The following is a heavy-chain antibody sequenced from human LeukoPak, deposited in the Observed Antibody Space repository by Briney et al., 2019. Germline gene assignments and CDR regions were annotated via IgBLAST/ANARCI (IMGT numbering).Heavy chain of an antibody. CDR3: ARGTQSSSGWLFDS. CDR1: GFTFSNYA. J-gene: IGHJ4*02. V-gene: IGHV3-23*01. D-gene: IGHD6-19*01. CDR2: ISAGGGST. Sequence: GGSLRLSCAASGFTFSNYAMSWLRQAPGKGLEWVSGISAGGGSTYYADSVKGRFAIFRDLSKNTLYLQMNSLIAEDTAVYYCARGTQSSSGWLFDSWGQGTLVTVSS.